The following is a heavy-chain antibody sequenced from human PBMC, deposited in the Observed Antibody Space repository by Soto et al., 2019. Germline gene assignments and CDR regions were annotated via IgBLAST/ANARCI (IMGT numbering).Heavy chain of an antibody. CDR1: GGSFSGYY. CDR3: ARGPSSSSWPTSSFDY. J-gene: IGHJ4*02. Sequence: QVQLQQWGAGLLKPSETLSLTCAVYGGSFSGYYWSWIRQPPGKGLEWIGEINHSVSTNYNPSLKSRVTISVDTSKNQFSLKLSSVTAADTAVYYCARGPSSSSWPTSSFDYWGQGTLVTVSS. D-gene: IGHD6-13*01. V-gene: IGHV4-34*01. CDR2: INHSVST.